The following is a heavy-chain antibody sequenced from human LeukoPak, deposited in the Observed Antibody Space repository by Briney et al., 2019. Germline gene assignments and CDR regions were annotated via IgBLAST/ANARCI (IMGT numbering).Heavy chain of an antibody. CDR2: ISAYNGNT. CDR1: GYTFTGYY. V-gene: IGHV1-18*04. CDR3: ARYSYPGPFDI. J-gene: IGHJ3*02. Sequence: ASVKVSCKASGYTFTGYYMHWVRQAPGQGLEWMGWISAYNGNTNYAQKLQGRVTMTTDTSTSTAYMELRSLRSDDTAVYYCARYSYPGPFDIWGQGTMVTVSS. D-gene: IGHD5-18*01.